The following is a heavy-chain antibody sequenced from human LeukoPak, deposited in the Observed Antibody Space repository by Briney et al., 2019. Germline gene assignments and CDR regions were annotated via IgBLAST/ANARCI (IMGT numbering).Heavy chain of an antibody. CDR1: TFDDYG. D-gene: IGHD3-22*01. CDR3: ARVLKYYDNLFDP. J-gene: IGHJ5*02. Sequence: TFDDYGMSWIRQPPGKGLEWIGYIYYSGSTYYNPSLKSRVTISVDTSKNQFSLKLSSVTAADTAVYYCARVLKYYDNLFDPWGQGTLVTVSS. V-gene: IGHV4-30-4*08. CDR2: IYYSGST.